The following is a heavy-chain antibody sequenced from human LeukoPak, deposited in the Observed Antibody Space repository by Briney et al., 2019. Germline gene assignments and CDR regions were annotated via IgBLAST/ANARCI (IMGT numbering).Heavy chain of an antibody. D-gene: IGHD6-19*01. CDR2: IGTAGDT. J-gene: IGHJ3*02. CDR1: GFTFSSYD. Sequence: GGSLRLSCAASGFTFSSYDMHWVRQATGKGLEWVSAIGTAGDTYYPGSVKGRFTISRENAKNSLYLQMNSLRAEDTAVYYCARDRGGIAVAGTGPPDAFDIWGQGTMVTVSS. V-gene: IGHV3-13*04. CDR3: ARDRGGIAVAGTGPPDAFDI.